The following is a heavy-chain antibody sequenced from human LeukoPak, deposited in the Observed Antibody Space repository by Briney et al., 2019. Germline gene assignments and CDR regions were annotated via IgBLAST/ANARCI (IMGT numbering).Heavy chain of an antibody. V-gene: IGHV4-59*03. J-gene: IGHJ4*02. CDR3: AGDYTLKSYRFDY. CDR2: IYNSGST. CDR1: GDSLSSYS. D-gene: IGHD3-16*02. Sequence: PSETLSLTCTVSGDSLSSYSWSWIRQFPGKGLEWIGYIYNSGSTTYNPSLKSRITISLDMSKNQFSLRLRSVTAADTAVYYCAGDYTLKSYRFDYWGQGTLVTVSS.